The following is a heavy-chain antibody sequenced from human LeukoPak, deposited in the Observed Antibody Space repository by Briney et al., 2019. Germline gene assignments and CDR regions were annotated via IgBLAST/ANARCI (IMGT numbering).Heavy chain of an antibody. Sequence: SETLSLTCTVSGGSISSYYWSWIRQPAGKGLEWIGRIYTSGSTYYNPSLRSRVTISVNTSKNQFSLKLSSVTATDTAVYYCARNKYYYGLGNYGVPNWFDPWGQGTLVTVSS. CDR3: ARNKYYYGLGNYGVPNWFDP. D-gene: IGHD3-10*01. CDR2: IYTSGST. V-gene: IGHV4-4*07. J-gene: IGHJ5*02. CDR1: GGSISSYY.